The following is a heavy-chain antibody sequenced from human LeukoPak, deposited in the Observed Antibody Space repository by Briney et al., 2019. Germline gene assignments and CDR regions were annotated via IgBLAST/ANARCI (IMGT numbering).Heavy chain of an antibody. D-gene: IGHD2-8*01. V-gene: IGHV1-2*02. J-gene: IGHJ6*03. CDR2: INPNSGGT. Sequence: ASVKVSCKASGYTFTGYYMHWVRQAPGQGLEWMGWINPNSGGTNYAQKFQGRVTMTRDTSISTAYMELSRLRSDYTAVYYCARDLRTTSGYCTNGVCYTVWYYYYYYMDVWGKGTTVTVSS. CDR3: ARDLRTTSGYCTNGVCYTVWYYYYYYMDV. CDR1: GYTFTGYY.